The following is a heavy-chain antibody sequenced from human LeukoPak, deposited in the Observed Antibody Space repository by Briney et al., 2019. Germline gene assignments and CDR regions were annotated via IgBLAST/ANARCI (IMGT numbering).Heavy chain of an antibody. CDR1: GGSISSYY. J-gene: IGHJ5*02. Sequence: SETLSLTCTVSGGSISSYYWSWIRQPPGKGLEWIGYIYYSGSTNYNPSLKSRVTISVDTSKNQFSLKLSSVTAADTAVYYCARHRRYNWNYLWFDPWGQGTLVTVSS. D-gene: IGHD1-7*01. V-gene: IGHV4-59*08. CDR3: ARHRRYNWNYLWFDP. CDR2: IYYSGST.